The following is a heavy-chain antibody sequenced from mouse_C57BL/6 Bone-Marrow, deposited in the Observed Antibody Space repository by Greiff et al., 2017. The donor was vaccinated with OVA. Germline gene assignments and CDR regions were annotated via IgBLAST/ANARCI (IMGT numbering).Heavy chain of an antibody. CDR1: GYTFTSYW. CDR3: AIDSSGYLSWFAY. CDR2: IHPNSGST. Sequence: QVQLQQSGAELVKPGASVKLSCKASGYTFTSYWMHWVKQRPGQGLEWIGMIHPNSGSTNYNETFQSKATLTVDKSSSTAYMKLSSLTSEDSAVYYCAIDSSGYLSWFAYWGQGTLVTVSA. V-gene: IGHV1-64*01. D-gene: IGHD3-2*02. J-gene: IGHJ3*01.